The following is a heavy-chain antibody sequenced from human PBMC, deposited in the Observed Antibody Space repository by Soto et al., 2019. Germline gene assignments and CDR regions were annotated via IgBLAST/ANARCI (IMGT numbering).Heavy chain of an antibody. V-gene: IGHV3-23*01. J-gene: IGHJ6*02. CDR1: GFTFSIYA. CDR2: ISGSGGIT. CDR3: AKGITDTGGYYYYSMDV. D-gene: IGHD3-16*01. Sequence: GGSLRLSCGASGFTFSIYAMSWVRHAPGKGLDWVSVISGSGGITYSADSAKGRFTISRDNSKNILYLQMNSLRAEDTAVYYCAKGITDTGGYYYYSMDVWGQGTAVTVSS.